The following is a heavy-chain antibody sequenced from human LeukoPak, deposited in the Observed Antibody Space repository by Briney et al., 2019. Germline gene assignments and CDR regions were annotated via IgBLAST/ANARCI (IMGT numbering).Heavy chain of an antibody. CDR3: ARLIIAAAGPGMCFDP. Sequence: SETLSLTCTASGGSISSSNYYWGWIRQPPGKGLEWIGSIYYSGSTFYNPSLKSRVTMSVDTSKNQFSLNLSSVTAADTAVYYCARLIIAAAGPGMCFDPWGQGTLVTVSS. CDR1: GGSISSSNYY. D-gene: IGHD6-13*01. V-gene: IGHV4-39*01. J-gene: IGHJ5*02. CDR2: IYYSGST.